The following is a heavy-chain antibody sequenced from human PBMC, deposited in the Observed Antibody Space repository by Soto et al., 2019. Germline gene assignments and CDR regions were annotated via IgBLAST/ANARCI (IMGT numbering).Heavy chain of an antibody. CDR2: IYYSGST. Sequence: SETLSLTCTVSGGSISSYYWSWIRQPPGKGLEWIGYIYYSGSTNYNPPLKSRFTISVDTSKNQFSLKLSFVTAADTAVYYCARQPLSDYDILTGYDAFDIWGQGTMVTVSS. CDR3: ARQPLSDYDILTGYDAFDI. J-gene: IGHJ3*02. CDR1: GGSISSYY. V-gene: IGHV4-59*08. D-gene: IGHD3-9*01.